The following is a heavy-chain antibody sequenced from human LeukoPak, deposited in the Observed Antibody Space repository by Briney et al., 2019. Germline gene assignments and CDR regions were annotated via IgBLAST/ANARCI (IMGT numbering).Heavy chain of an antibody. Sequence: TGGSLRLSCAASGFTFSSYGMHWVRQAPGKGLEWVAVISYDGSNKYYADSVKGRFTISRDNSKNTLYLQMNSLRAEDTAVYYCAKDHSDSSVFDYWGQGTLVTVSS. CDR3: AKDHSDSSVFDY. CDR2: ISYDGSNK. CDR1: GFTFSSYG. J-gene: IGHJ4*02. V-gene: IGHV3-30*18. D-gene: IGHD3-22*01.